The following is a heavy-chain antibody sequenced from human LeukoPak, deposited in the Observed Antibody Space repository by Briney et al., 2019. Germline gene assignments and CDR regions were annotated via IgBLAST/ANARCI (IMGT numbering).Heavy chain of an antibody. CDR3: ASRATMVRGGY. J-gene: IGHJ4*02. CDR1: RFTFSSYS. V-gene: IGHV3-48*04. Sequence: PGGSLRLSCAASRFTFSSYSMHWVRQAPGKGLEWVSYISSSSSTIYYADSVKGRFTISRDNAKNSLYLQMNSLRAEDTAVYYCASRATMVRGGYWGQGTLVTVSS. D-gene: IGHD3-10*01. CDR2: ISSSSSTI.